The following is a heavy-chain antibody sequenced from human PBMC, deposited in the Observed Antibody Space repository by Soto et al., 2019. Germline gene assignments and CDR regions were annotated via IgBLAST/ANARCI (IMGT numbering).Heavy chain of an antibody. J-gene: IGHJ5*02. CDR2: ISSSGSTI. Sequence: GGSLRLSCAASGFTFSSYEMNWVRQAPGKGLEWVSYISSSGSTIYYADSVKGRFTISRDNAKSSLYLQMNSLRAEDTAVYYCASYYYDSSGYGNWFDPWGQGTLVTVSS. CDR3: ASYYYDSSGYGNWFDP. D-gene: IGHD3-22*01. CDR1: GFTFSSYE. V-gene: IGHV3-48*03.